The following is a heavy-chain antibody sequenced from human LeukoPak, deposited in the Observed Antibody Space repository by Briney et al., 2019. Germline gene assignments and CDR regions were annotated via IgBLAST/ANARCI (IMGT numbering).Heavy chain of an antibody. D-gene: IGHD3-22*01. V-gene: IGHV3-7*03. Sequence: GGSLTLSCVASGFTFSTFWMAWVRQAPGQGLEWVANMKQDGSAKHYVDSVKGRFTISRDNAKNSLYLQMNSLGAEDTALYYCAKVARTYYYDSSGYYGFDYWGQGTLVTVSS. J-gene: IGHJ4*02. CDR3: AKVARTYYYDSSGYYGFDY. CDR1: GFTFSTFW. CDR2: MKQDGSAK.